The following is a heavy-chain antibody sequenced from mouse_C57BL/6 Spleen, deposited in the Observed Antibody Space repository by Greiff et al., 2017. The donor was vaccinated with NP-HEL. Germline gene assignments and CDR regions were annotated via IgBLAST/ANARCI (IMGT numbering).Heavy chain of an antibody. CDR3: ARSGNDGEVFDY. CDR1: GYTFTSYW. J-gene: IGHJ2*01. D-gene: IGHD2-12*01. CDR2: IDPSDSYT. V-gene: IGHV1-50*01. Sequence: VQLQQPGAELVKPGASVKLSCKASGYTFTSYWMQWVKQRPGQGLEWIGEIDPSDSYTNYNQKFKGKATLTVDTSSSTAYMQLSSLTSEDSAVYYCARSGNDGEVFDYWGQGTTHTVSS.